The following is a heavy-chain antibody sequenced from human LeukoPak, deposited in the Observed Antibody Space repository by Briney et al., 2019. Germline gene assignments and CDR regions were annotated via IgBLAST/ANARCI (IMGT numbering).Heavy chain of an antibody. CDR1: GFTFSSYA. V-gene: IGHV3-30-3*01. CDR3: ATDHGFHYGAYFDY. Sequence: PGRSLRLSCAASGFTFSSYAMHWVRQAPGKGLEWVAVISYDGSNKYYADSVKGRFTISRDNSKNTLYLQMNSLRAEDTAVYYCATDHGFHYGAYFDYWGQGTLVTVSS. D-gene: IGHD4-17*01. J-gene: IGHJ4*02. CDR2: ISYDGSNK.